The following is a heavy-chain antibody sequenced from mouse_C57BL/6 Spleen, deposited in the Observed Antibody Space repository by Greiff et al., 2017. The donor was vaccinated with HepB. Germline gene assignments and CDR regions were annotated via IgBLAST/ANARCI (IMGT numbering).Heavy chain of an antibody. V-gene: IGHV1-69*01. Sequence: VQLQQPGAELVMPGASVKLSCKASGYTFTSYWMHWVKQRPGQGLEWIGEIDPSDSYTNYNQKFKGKSTLTVDKSSSTAYMQLSSLTSEDSAVYYCATVVPYAMDYWGQGTSVTVSS. CDR2: IDPSDSYT. CDR1: GYTFTSYW. CDR3: ATVVPYAMDY. J-gene: IGHJ4*01. D-gene: IGHD1-1*01.